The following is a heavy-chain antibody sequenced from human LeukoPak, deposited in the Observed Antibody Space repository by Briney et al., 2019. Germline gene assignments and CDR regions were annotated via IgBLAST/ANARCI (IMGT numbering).Heavy chain of an antibody. V-gene: IGHV3-11*01. J-gene: IGHJ5*02. Sequence: GGSLRLSCAASGFTFNDYYMSWIREAPGKGLEWLSYINRGGTNIRYADSVKGRFTISRDNAKKSLYLEMNNLTAEDTAVYYRDTDGAGFDTWGQGVLVTVSS. CDR2: INRGGTNI. CDR1: GFTFNDYY. CDR3: DTDGAGFDT. D-gene: IGHD5-24*01.